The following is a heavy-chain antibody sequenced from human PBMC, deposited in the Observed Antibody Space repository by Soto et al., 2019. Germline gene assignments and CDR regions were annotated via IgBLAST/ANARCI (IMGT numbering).Heavy chain of an antibody. Sequence: GGSLRLSCAASGFTFSSYWMSWVRQAPGKGLEWVANIKQDGSEKYYVDSVKGRFTISRDNAKNSLYLQMNSLRAEDTAVYYCARGGTYYDFWSGYLGCYFDYWGQGTLVTVSS. CDR3: ARGGTYYDFWSGYLGCYFDY. CDR2: IKQDGSEK. D-gene: IGHD3-3*01. CDR1: GFTFSSYW. J-gene: IGHJ4*02. V-gene: IGHV3-7*04.